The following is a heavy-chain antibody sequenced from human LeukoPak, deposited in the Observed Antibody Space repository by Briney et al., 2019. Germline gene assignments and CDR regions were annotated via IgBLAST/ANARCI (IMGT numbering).Heavy chain of an antibody. J-gene: IGHJ6*03. V-gene: IGHV1-2*02. D-gene: IGHD3-9*01. CDR2: INPNSGGT. Sequence: ASVKVSCKASGYTFTGYYMHWVRQAPGQGLEWMGWINPNSGGTNYAQKFQGRVTMTRDTSISTAYMELSRLISDDTAVYYCARDRYDILTGYTYYYYYMDVWGKGTTVTISS. CDR1: GYTFTGYY. CDR3: ARDRYDILTGYTYYYYYMDV.